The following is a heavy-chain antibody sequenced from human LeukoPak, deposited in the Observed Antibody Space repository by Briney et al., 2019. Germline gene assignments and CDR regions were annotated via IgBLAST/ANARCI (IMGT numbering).Heavy chain of an antibody. D-gene: IGHD3-3*01. J-gene: IGHJ4*02. CDR3: ARDPSRFLEWTLDY. CDR1: GFTFSSYW. V-gene: IGHV3-7*01. Sequence: GGSLRLSCAASGFTFSSYWMSWVRQPPGKGLEWVANIKQDGSEEYYVDSVKGRFTISRDNAKNSLILQMNSLRAEDTAVYYCARDPSRFLEWTLDYWGQGTLVTVSS. CDR2: IKQDGSEE.